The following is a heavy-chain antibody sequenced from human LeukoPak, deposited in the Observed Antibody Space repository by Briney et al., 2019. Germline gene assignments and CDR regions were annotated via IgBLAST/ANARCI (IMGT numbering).Heavy chain of an antibody. D-gene: IGHD3-22*01. V-gene: IGHV3-9*01. Sequence: PGGSLRLSCAASGFTFSSYAMYWVRQGPGKGLEWVSGIGWNSGSIDYADSVKGRFTISRDNAKNSLFLQMNSLRAEDTALYYCAKDGFYSSGWKNSYYSYMDVWGKGTTVTISS. CDR2: IGWNSGSI. CDR3: AKDGFYSSGWKNSYYSYMDV. CDR1: GFTFSSYA. J-gene: IGHJ6*03.